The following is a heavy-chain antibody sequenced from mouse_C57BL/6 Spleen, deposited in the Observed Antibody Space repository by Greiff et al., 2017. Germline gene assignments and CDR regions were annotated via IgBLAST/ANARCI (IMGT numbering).Heavy chain of an antibody. CDR3: ARSPTTVVAHYYAMDY. CDR1: GYAFSSSW. Sequence: QVQLKQSGPELVKPGASVKISCKASGYAFSSSWMNWVKQRPGKGLEWIGRIYPGDGDTNYNGKFKGKATLTAAKSSSTAYMQLSSLTSVDSAVFFCARSPTTVVAHYYAMDYWGQGTSVTVSS. J-gene: IGHJ4*01. V-gene: IGHV1-82*01. D-gene: IGHD1-1*01. CDR2: IYPGDGDT.